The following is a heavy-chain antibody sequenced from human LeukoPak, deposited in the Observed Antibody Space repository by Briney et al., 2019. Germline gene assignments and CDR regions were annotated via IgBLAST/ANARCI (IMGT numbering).Heavy chain of an antibody. Sequence: GSLRLSCAASGFTFSSYAMSWIRQPPGKGLEWIGEINHSGSTNYNPSLKSRVTTSVDTSKNQFSLKLSSVTAADTAVYYCASLKSYYDSSGYFSSLTMSDYWGQGTLVTVSS. CDR1: GFTFSSYA. V-gene: IGHV4-34*01. CDR3: ASLKSYYDSSGYFSSLTMSDY. CDR2: INHSGST. J-gene: IGHJ4*02. D-gene: IGHD3-22*01.